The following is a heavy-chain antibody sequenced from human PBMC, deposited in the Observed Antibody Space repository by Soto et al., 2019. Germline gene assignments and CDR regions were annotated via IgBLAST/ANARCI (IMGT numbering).Heavy chain of an antibody. CDR1: GGSISSSSYY. Sequence: PSETLSLTCTVSGGSISSSSYYWGWIRQPPGKGLEWIGSIYYSGSTYYNPSLKSRVTISVDTSKNQFSLKLSSVTAADTAVYYCASPYCSSTSCRGYYGMDVWGQGTTVTV. V-gene: IGHV4-39*01. D-gene: IGHD2-2*01. CDR2: IYYSGST. CDR3: ASPYCSSTSCRGYYGMDV. J-gene: IGHJ6*02.